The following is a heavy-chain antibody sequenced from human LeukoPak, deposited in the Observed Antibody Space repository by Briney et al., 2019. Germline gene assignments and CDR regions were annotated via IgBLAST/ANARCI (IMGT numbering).Heavy chain of an antibody. D-gene: IGHD6-13*01. J-gene: IGHJ3*02. Sequence: SGTLSLTCTVSGGSISPYYWSWIRQPPGKGLEWIGYIYYSGSTNYNPSLKSRVTISVDTSKNQFSLKLSSVTAADTAVYYCARHKPGYSSSWFNAFDIWGQGTMVTVSS. CDR3: ARHKPGYSSSWFNAFDI. V-gene: IGHV4-59*08. CDR2: IYYSGST. CDR1: GGSISPYY.